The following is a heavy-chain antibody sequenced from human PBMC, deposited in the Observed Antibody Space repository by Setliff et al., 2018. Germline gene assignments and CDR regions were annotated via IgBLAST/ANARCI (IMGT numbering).Heavy chain of an antibody. V-gene: IGHV4-61*01. Sequence: SETLSLTCTVSGDSISSTSYQWSWIRQPPEKGLEWIAYIHYSGSTNQNPSLKSRVTISVDTSKNQFSLKMSSMTAADTAVYYCARFLNPRDGYQNSPGFDFWGQGTLVTVSS. CDR1: GDSISSTSYQ. J-gene: IGHJ4*02. D-gene: IGHD5-12*01. CDR3: ARFLNPRDGYQNSPGFDF. CDR2: IHYSGST.